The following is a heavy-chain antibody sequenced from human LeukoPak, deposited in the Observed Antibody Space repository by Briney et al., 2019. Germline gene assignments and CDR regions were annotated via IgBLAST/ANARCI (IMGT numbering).Heavy chain of an antibody. J-gene: IGHJ4*02. CDR1: GITLANYC. D-gene: IGHD3-22*01. CDR2: VSGSGGST. V-gene: IGHV3-23*01. Sequence: GGSLRLSCVVSGITLANYCMSWVRQAPGKGLEWVAGVSGSGGSTNYADSVKRRFTISRDNPKNTLYLQMNSLRAEHTAVYFCAKRGVVIRVILVGFHKEAYYFDSWGQGARVTVSS. CDR3: AKRGVVIRVILVGFHKEAYYFDS.